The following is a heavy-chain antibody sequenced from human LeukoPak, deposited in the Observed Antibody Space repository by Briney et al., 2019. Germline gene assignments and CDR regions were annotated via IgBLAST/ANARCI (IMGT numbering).Heavy chain of an antibody. D-gene: IGHD4-23*01. V-gene: IGHV3-11*01. J-gene: IGHJ6*02. CDR3: ATRTVVTPYYYYGMDV. CDR1: GFTFSDYY. Sequence: GGSLRLSCAASGFTFSDYYMSWIRQAPGKGLEWVSYISSSGSTIYYADSVKGRFTISRDNAKNSLYLQMNSLRAEDTAVYYCATRTVVTPYYYYGMDVWGQGTMVTVSS. CDR2: ISSSGSTI.